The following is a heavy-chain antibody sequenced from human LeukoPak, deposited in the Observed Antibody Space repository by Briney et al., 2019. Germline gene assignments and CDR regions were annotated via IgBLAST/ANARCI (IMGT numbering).Heavy chain of an antibody. J-gene: IGHJ6*03. D-gene: IGHD4-23*01. CDR2: IYSSGST. CDR1: GASITSDYYY. Sequence: PSETLSLTCTVSGASITSDYYYWSWIRQPAGKGLEWIGRIYSSGSTNYNPSLKSRVTISVDTSKNQFSLKLSSVTAADTAVYYCANMYGRDSGYYYYYYYMDVWGKGTTVTVSS. CDR3: ANMYGRDSGYYYYYYYMDV. V-gene: IGHV4-61*02.